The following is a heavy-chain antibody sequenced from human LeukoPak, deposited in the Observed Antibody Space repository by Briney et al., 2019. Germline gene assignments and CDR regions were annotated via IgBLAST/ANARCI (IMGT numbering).Heavy chain of an antibody. Sequence: SETLSLTCTVPGGSISGDYWSWIRQPPGKGLEWIGYISYSATTNYNPSLKSRVSFSIDTSKDQFSLKLTSVSAADTAVYFCATGHSSGWFDYWGQGTLVSVSS. CDR3: ATGHSSGWFDY. D-gene: IGHD6-19*01. V-gene: IGHV4-59*01. J-gene: IGHJ4*02. CDR2: ISYSATT. CDR1: GGSISGDY.